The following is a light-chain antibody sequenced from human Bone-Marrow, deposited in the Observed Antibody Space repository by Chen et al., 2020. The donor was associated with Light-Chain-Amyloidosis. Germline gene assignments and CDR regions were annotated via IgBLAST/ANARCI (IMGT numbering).Light chain of an antibody. CDR1: DLPTKY. CDR2: RDT. J-gene: IGLJ2*01. Sequence: SYALTQPPSASVYPGQSTRLTCSGDDLPTKYAYWYQQKPGQAPVLVIHRDTERPSGISERFSGSSSGTTATLTISGVQAEDEADYHCQSADSSGTYEVIFGGGTKLTVL. CDR3: QSADSSGTYEVI. V-gene: IGLV3-25*03.